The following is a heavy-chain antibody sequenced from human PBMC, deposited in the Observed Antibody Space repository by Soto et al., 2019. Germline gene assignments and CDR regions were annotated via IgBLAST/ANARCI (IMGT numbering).Heavy chain of an antibody. D-gene: IGHD1-20*01. CDR3: ASRYLEHCISSGCSAPYDW. V-gene: IGHV3-7*05. CDR2: IRQDGSER. J-gene: IGHJ4*02. CDR1: GFSFSKLW. Sequence: HPGGSLRLSCAASGFSFSKLWMSWVRQSPGKGLEWVANIRQDGSERNYMDSVKGRFTISRDNGRNSLFLQMSSLRVEDTAVYYCASRYLEHCISSGCSAPYDWWGQGAQVNVSS.